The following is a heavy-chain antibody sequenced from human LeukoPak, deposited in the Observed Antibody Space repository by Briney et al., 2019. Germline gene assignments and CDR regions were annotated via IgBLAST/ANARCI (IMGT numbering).Heavy chain of an antibody. CDR1: GYTFTSYG. D-gene: IGHD5-18*01. CDR2: ISAYNGNT. CDR3: ARDHSVGLWIQLSGEFDY. J-gene: IGHJ4*02. Sequence: ASVKVSCKASGYTFTSYGISWVRQAPGQGLEWMGWISAYNGNTNYAQKLQGRVTMTTDTSTSTAYMELRSLRSDDTAVYYCARDHSVGLWIQLSGEFDYWGQGTLVTVSS. V-gene: IGHV1-18*01.